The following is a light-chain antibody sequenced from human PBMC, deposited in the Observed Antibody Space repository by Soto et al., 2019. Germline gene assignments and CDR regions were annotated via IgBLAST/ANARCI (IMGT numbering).Light chain of an antibody. CDR1: QSVGGH. V-gene: IGKV3-11*01. CDR2: DAS. J-gene: IGKJ5*01. CDR3: QQRNNWPPSIT. Sequence: EIVLKQSPATLSLSPGERATLSCRASQSVGGHLAWYQQKPGQAPRLLIYDASDRATGIPARFSGSGSETDFTLTISSLEPDDFAVYYCQQRNNWPPSITFGQGTRLEIK.